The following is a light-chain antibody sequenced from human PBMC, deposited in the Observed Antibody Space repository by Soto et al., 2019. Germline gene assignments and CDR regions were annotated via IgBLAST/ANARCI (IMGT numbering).Light chain of an antibody. Sequence: QSVLTQPPSVSGAPGQTVTISCSGSSSNIGAGYDVHWYQQLPGTVPKLIIFEVNKRPSGVPDRFSGSKSGNTASLTVSGLQAEDEAVYYCASYAGSSRYVFGTGTKLTVL. CDR1: SSNIGAGYD. CDR3: ASYAGSSRYV. J-gene: IGLJ1*01. CDR2: EVN. V-gene: IGLV1-40*01.